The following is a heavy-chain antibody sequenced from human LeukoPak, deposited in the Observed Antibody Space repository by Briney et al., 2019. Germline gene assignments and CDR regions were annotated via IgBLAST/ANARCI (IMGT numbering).Heavy chain of an antibody. CDR1: GFTFSSYA. CDR2: ISGSGGST. D-gene: IGHD2-15*01. J-gene: IGHJ6*02. Sequence: GGSLRPSCAASGFTFSSYAMSWVRQAPGKGLEWVSAISGSGGSTYYADSVKGRFTISRDNSKNTLYLQMNSLRAEDRALYSWAKELLLYSYYYSGMDAWGQGTRVTVSS. CDR3: AKELLLYSYYYSGMDA. V-gene: IGHV3-23*01.